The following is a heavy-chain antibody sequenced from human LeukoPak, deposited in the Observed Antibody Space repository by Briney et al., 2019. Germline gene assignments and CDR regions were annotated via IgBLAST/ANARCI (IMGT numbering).Heavy chain of an antibody. D-gene: IGHD3-10*01. CDR2: IDHSGST. Sequence: SETLSLTCAVYGGSFSGYYWSWIRKPPGKGLEWIGEIDHSGSTNYNPSLKSRVTISVDTSKNQFSLKLSSVTAADTAVYYCAREVWSNPYYYGSGSYGYMDVWGKGTTVTISS. J-gene: IGHJ6*03. V-gene: IGHV4-34*01. CDR3: AREVWSNPYYYGSGSYGYMDV. CDR1: GGSFSGYY.